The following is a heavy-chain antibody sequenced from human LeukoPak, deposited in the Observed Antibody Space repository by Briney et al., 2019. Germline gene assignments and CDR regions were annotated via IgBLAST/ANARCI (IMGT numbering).Heavy chain of an antibody. CDR1: GFTFSTYA. D-gene: IGHD3-22*01. CDR3: AKDAIRGMIVVVPMTDDY. J-gene: IGHJ4*02. Sequence: QSGGSLRLSCAASGFTFSTYAMSWVRQAPGKGLEWVSAISGSGGSTYYADSVKGRFTISRDNSKNTLYLQMNSLRAEDTAVYYCAKDAIRGMIVVVPMTDDYWGQGTLVTVSS. CDR2: ISGSGGST. V-gene: IGHV3-23*01.